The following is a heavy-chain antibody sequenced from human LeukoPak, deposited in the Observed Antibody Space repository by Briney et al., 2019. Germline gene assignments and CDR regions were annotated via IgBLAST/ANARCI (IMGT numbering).Heavy chain of an antibody. CDR3: ARAVGSGSFQTYYYYMDV. Sequence: PSETLSLTCTVSGGSISSSSYYWGWIRQPAGKGLEWIGRIYTSGSTNYNPSLKSRVTMSVDTSKNQFSLKLSSVTAVDTAVYYCARAVGSGSFQTYYYYMDVWGKGTTVTISS. CDR1: GGSISSSSYY. D-gene: IGHD3-10*01. J-gene: IGHJ6*03. V-gene: IGHV4-61*02. CDR2: IYTSGST.